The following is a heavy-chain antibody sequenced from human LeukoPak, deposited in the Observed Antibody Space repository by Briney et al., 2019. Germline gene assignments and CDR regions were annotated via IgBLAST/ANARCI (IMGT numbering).Heavy chain of an antibody. Sequence: GGSLILWCAASAFTLSNYSMNWVRQAPGKVLEWVAFISSSSSYIFYADSLKGRFTISRDNAKNSLYLQMNSLRADDTAVYYCARDLAYGDDGLWGQGTLVTVSS. CDR3: ARDLAYGDDGL. CDR1: AFTLSNYS. J-gene: IGHJ4*02. D-gene: IGHD4-17*01. CDR2: ISSSSSYI. V-gene: IGHV3-21*01.